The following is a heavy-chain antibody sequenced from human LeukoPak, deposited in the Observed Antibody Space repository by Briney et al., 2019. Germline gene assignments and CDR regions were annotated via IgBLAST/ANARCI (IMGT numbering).Heavy chain of an antibody. CDR1: GGTFSSYA. CDR2: IIPIFGTA. Sequence: SVKVSCKASGGTFSSYAISWVRQAPGQGLEWMGGIIPIFGTASYAQKFQGRVTITADESTSTAYMELSSLRSEDTAVYYCARGIVVVPAAFDYWGQGTLVTVSS. J-gene: IGHJ4*02. D-gene: IGHD2-2*01. V-gene: IGHV1-69*13. CDR3: ARGIVVVPAAFDY.